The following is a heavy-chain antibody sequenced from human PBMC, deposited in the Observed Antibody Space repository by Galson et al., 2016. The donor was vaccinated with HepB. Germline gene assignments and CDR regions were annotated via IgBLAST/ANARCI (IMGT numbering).Heavy chain of an antibody. CDR3: ARAVWGSDYATRWFDP. Sequence: TLSLTCTVSGGSISSGGYYWSWIRQHPGKGLEWIGYIYHSGSTYYNPSLKSRVIISVDTSKNQFSLKLSSVTAADTAVYYCARAVWGSDYATRWFDPWGQGTLVTVSS. CDR2: IYHSGST. CDR1: GGSISSGGYY. V-gene: IGHV4-31*03. D-gene: IGHD4-17*01. J-gene: IGHJ5*02.